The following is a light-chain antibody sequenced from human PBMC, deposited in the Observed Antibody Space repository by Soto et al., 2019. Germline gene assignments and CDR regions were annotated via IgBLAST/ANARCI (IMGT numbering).Light chain of an antibody. CDR3: QQRNNWPT. Sequence: EIVLTQSPATLSLSPGERATLSCRASQSVSSYLAWYQQKPGQAPRLLIYDASNRATGIPARFSGNGSGTGFTLTSRSLEPEDFAVYYWQQRNNWPTFGGGTQVEIK. CDR2: DAS. CDR1: QSVSSY. V-gene: IGKV3-11*01. J-gene: IGKJ4*01.